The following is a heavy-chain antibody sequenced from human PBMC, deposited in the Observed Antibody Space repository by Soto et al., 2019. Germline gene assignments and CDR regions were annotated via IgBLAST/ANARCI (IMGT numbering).Heavy chain of an antibody. J-gene: IGHJ3*02. Sequence: PSETLSLTCAVSGGSISSGGYSWSWIRQPPGKGLEWIGYIYYSGSTYYNPSLKSRVTISVDTSKNQFSLKLSSVTAADTAVYYCARSMSHIVVVTASAFDIWGQGTMVTVSS. CDR2: IYYSGST. CDR3: ARSMSHIVVVTASAFDI. V-gene: IGHV4-31*11. D-gene: IGHD2-21*02. CDR1: GGSISSGGYS.